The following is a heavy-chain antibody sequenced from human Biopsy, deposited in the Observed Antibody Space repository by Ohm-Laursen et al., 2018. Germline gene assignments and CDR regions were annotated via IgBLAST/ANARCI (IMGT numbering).Heavy chain of an antibody. CDR2: VSYTGST. CDR3: ARDRGFYSDRTVPGYFDL. Sequence: SETLSLTCTVSGDSLNSYYWSWIRQPPGKGREWIGYVSYTGSTDYNPSHHSRVTISVDTTKNHFLLRLRSVTPADTAMYYCARDRGFYSDRTVPGYFDLWGRGTLVTVSS. V-gene: IGHV4-59*01. CDR1: GDSLNSYY. J-gene: IGHJ2*01. D-gene: IGHD3-22*01.